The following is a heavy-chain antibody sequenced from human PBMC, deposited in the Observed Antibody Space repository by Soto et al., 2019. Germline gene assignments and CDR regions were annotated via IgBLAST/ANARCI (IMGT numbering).Heavy chain of an antibody. CDR2: VYYSGAT. CDR1: GDSINNYDHF. V-gene: IGHV4-30-4*01. J-gene: IGHJ5*02. Sequence: PSETLSLTCTVSGDSINNYDHFWTWIRRKPGEGLEWIGYVYYSGATYYSPSLKTRVSISLHKSQNLFSLQLTSVTAADSAVYYCATTNGAYSYDSVSWGQGTLATVSS. D-gene: IGHD3-22*01. CDR3: ATTNGAYSYDSVS.